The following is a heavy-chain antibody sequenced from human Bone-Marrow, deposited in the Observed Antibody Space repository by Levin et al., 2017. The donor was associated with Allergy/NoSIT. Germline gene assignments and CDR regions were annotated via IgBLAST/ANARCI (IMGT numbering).Heavy chain of an antibody. D-gene: IGHD1/OR15-1a*01. CDR3: ARKQHASAFDV. CDR1: GYTFTDYY. Sequence: ASVKVSCKASGYTFTDYYLHWVRQAPGQGLEWMGWINPATGATMYAQKFQGRVTMTRDTSISTAYMELTRLRSDDTAVFYCARKQHASAFDVWGQGTLVTVSS. V-gene: IGHV1-2*02. J-gene: IGHJ3*01. CDR2: INPATGAT.